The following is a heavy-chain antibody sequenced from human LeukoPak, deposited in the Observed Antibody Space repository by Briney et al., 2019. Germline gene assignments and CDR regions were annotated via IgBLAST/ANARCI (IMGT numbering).Heavy chain of an antibody. Sequence: ASVKDSCKASGYTFTSYGISWVRQDPGQGLEWMGWISAYNGNTNYAQKLQGRVTMTTDTSTSTAYMELRSLRSDDTAVYYCAREGVRGYSYGRNYYYYGMDVWGQGTTVTVSS. V-gene: IGHV1-18*01. CDR2: ISAYNGNT. CDR1: GYTFTSYG. D-gene: IGHD5-18*01. J-gene: IGHJ6*02. CDR3: AREGVRGYSYGRNYYYYGMDV.